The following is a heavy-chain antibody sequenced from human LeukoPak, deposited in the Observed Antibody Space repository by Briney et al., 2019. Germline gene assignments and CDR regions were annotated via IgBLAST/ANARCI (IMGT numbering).Heavy chain of an antibody. CDR2: ISSSGST. J-gene: IGHJ3*02. Sequence: PSETLSLTCSVSGDSITYFYWSWIRQAAGKGLEWIGRISSSGSTDYNASLKSRVTMSVDTSKNQLSLKVISVTAADTAVYYCARGLRWASRLPSIWGQGTMVTVSS. D-gene: IGHD5-12*01. CDR3: ARGLRWASRLPSI. V-gene: IGHV4-4*07. CDR1: GDSITYFY.